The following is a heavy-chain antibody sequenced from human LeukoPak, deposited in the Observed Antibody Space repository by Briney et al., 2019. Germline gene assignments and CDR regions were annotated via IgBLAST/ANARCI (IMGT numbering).Heavy chain of an antibody. CDR1: GGSISSGGYS. J-gene: IGHJ1*01. CDR2: IYHSGGT. D-gene: IGHD2-2*02. CDR3: ASSTRGYCSSTSCYTAYFQH. Sequence: PSQTLSLTCAVSGGSISSGGYSWSWIRQPPGRGLEWFGCIYHSGGTYYNPSLKSRVTLSVDRSKNHFTPKLSSVTAAVTDVYYCASSTRGYCSSTSCYTAYFQHWGQGTLVTVSS. V-gene: IGHV4-30-2*01.